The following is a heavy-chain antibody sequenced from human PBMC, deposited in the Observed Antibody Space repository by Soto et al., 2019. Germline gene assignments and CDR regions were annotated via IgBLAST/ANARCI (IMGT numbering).Heavy chain of an antibody. CDR2: ISYDGSDK. D-gene: IGHD3-10*01. CDR1: GFPFTSYG. V-gene: IGHV3-30*03. J-gene: IGHJ4*02. CDR3: VGGQYYFAY. Sequence: QVQLVESGGGVVQPGRSLRLSCAASGFPFTSYGMHWVREGPDKGLEWVAIISYDGSDKYYADSVKGRFTISRDNSKNTLYLQMNVLIPEDTALYYCVGGQYYFAYRGQGSLVIVPA.